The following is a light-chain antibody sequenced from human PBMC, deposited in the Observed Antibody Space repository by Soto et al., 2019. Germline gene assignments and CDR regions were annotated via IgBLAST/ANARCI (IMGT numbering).Light chain of an antibody. Sequence: QSVLTQPPSVSGTPGQRVTISCTGSSSNIGADYVVHWYQQRPGKAPKLLIFNYTNRPSGVPDRFSASRSGTSASLAITGLQADAEADSYCQSYDSSLSSDLFGGGTKLTVL. CDR3: QSYDSSLSSDL. V-gene: IGLV1-40*01. CDR2: NYT. CDR1: SSNIGADYV. J-gene: IGLJ2*01.